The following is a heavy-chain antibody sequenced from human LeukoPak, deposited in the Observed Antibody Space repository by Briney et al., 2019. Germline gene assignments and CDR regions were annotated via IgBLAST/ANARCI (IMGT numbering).Heavy chain of an antibody. V-gene: IGHV1-2*02. J-gene: IGHJ6*03. D-gene: IGHD6-13*01. CDR2: INPNSGGT. Sequence: GASVKVSCKASGYTFTGYYMHWVRQAPGQGLEWMGWINPNSGGTNYAQKFQGRVTMTRDTSISTAYMELSRLRSDDTAVYYCARGSIAAAGLSRATTNYYYYYYMDVWGKGTTVTVSS. CDR1: GYTFTGYY. CDR3: ARGSIAAAGLSRATTNYYYYYYMDV.